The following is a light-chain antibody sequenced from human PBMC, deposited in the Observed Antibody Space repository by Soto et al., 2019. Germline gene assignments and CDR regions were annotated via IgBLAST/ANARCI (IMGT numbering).Light chain of an antibody. Sequence: QSALTQPASVSGSPGQSITISCTGTSRDVGGYNYVSWYQQHPGKAPKLMIYDVSNRPSGVSNRFSGSKSGNTASLTISGLQAEDEADYYCRSYASSITLVVFGGGTKLTVL. J-gene: IGLJ2*01. V-gene: IGLV2-14*01. CDR1: SRDVGGYNY. CDR2: DVS. CDR3: RSYASSITLVV.